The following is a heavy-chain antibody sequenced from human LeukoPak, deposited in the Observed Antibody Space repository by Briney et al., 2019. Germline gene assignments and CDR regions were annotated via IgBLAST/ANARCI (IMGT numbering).Heavy chain of an antibody. CDR2: IYYSGST. J-gene: IGHJ4*02. CDR1: GGSISSSSYY. CDR3: ARVAHYDFWSGYFGC. V-gene: IGHV4-39*07. Sequence: PSETLSLTCTVSGGSISSSSYYWGWIRQPPGKGLEWIGSIYYSGSTYYNPSLKSRVTISVDTSKNQFSLKLSSVTAADTAVYYCARVAHYDFWSGYFGCWGQGTLVTVSS. D-gene: IGHD3-3*01.